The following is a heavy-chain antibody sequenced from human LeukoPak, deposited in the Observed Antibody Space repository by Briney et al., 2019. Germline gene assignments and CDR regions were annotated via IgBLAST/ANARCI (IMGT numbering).Heavy chain of an antibody. CDR3: AREEYGSGSTDY. J-gene: IGHJ4*02. CDR1: GYSISSGYY. V-gene: IGHV4-38-2*02. D-gene: IGHD3-10*01. CDR2: IYHSGST. Sequence: SETLSLTCAVSGYSISSGYYWGWIRQPPGKGLEWSGSIYHSGSTYYNPSLKSRVTISVDTSKNQFSLKLSSVTAADTAVYYCAREEYGSGSTDYWGQGTLVTVSS.